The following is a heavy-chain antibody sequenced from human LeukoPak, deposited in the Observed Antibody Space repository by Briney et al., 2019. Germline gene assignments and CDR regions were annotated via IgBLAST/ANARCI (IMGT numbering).Heavy chain of an antibody. Sequence: ASVKVSCKASGYTFTSYGISWVRQAPGQGLEWMGWISAYNGNTNYAQKLQGRVTMTTDTSTSTAYMELRSLRSDDTAVYYCARDLYLAAAGTGPNWFDPWGQGTLVTVSS. CDR2: ISAYNGNT. V-gene: IGHV1-18*01. CDR1: GYTFTSYG. D-gene: IGHD6-13*01. J-gene: IGHJ5*02. CDR3: ARDLYLAAAGTGPNWFDP.